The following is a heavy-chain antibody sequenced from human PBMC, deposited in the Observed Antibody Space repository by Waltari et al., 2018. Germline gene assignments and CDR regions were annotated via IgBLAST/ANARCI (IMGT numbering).Heavy chain of an antibody. CDR3: ARVIAAPLTTGAFAI. Sequence: QVQLQESGPGLVKPSETLSLTCTVSGGSISSYYWRWIRQPPGKGLEWIGYIYYSGRTTYNPSLKCRVTISVDTSKNQFSRKLSSVTAADTAVYYCARVIAAPLTTGAFAIWGQATMVTVSS. CDR1: GGSISSYY. J-gene: IGHJ3*02. D-gene: IGHD6-6*01. CDR2: IYYSGRT. V-gene: IGHV4-59*01.